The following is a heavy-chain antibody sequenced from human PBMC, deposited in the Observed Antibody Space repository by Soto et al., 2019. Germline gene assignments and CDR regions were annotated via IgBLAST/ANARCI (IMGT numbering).Heavy chain of an antibody. CDR1: GFTFSSYW. D-gene: IGHD4-17*01. J-gene: IGHJ4*02. CDR3: VRVAYGDLGG. CDR2: IKSDGSDT. V-gene: IGHV3-74*01. Sequence: EVQLVESGGGLVQPGGSLRLSCAASGFTFSSYWMHWVHQAPGKGLVWVSRIKSDGSDTSYADSVKGQFTISRDNAKNTLYLQMSSLRAEDTAVYYCVRVAYGDLGGWGQGTLVTVSS.